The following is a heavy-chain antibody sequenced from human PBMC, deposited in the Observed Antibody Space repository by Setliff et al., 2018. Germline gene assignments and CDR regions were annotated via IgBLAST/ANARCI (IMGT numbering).Heavy chain of an antibody. CDR3: ARGRPPLVGDY. CDR2: IYHNGST. V-gene: IGHV4-59*02. J-gene: IGHJ4*02. CDR1: GGSVSPYF. Sequence: SETLSLTCTVSGGSVSPYFWSWIRQPPGKGLEWIGYIYHNGSTYYNPSLESRVTISVDTSKNQVSLKLSSMTAADTAVYYCARGRPPLVGDYWGQGTLVTVSS. D-gene: IGHD2-2*01.